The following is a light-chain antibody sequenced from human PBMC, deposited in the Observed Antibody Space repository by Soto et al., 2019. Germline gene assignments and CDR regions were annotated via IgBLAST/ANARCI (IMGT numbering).Light chain of an antibody. CDR1: SSNIGRNT. V-gene: IGLV1-44*01. J-gene: IGLJ1*01. Sequence: QSVLTQAPSASETPGQRVTISCSGGSSNIGRNTVNWYQQLPGTAPKLLIYRNNRRPSGVPDRFSGSKSGTSASLAISGLXXXXXXXYYCAAWDDSLTDYVFGTGTKLTVL. CDR2: RNN. CDR3: AAWDDSLTDYV.